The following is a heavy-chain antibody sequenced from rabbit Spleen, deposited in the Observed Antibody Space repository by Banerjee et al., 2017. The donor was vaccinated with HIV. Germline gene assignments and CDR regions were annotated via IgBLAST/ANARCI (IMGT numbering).Heavy chain of an antibody. Sequence: QQQLEESGGDLVQPEGSLTLTCTASGFSFSNKAVMCWVRQAPGKGLEWIACINAVTGKAVYASWAKGRFTFSKTSSTTVTLQMTSLTVADTATYFCARDSGSSFSSYGMDLWGQGTLVTVS. CDR2: INAVTGKA. CDR3: ARDSGSSFSSYGMDL. CDR1: GFSFSNKAV. J-gene: IGHJ6*01. D-gene: IGHD8-1*01. V-gene: IGHV1S45*01.